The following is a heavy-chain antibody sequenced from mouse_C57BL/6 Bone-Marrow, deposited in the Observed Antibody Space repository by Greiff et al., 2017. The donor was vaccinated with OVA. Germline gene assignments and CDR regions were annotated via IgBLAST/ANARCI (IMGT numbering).Heavy chain of an antibody. CDR1: GYSFTGYY. CDR2: INPSTGGT. J-gene: IGHJ2*01. Sequence: EVMLVESGPELVKPGASVKISCKASGYSFTGYYMNWVKQSPEKSLEWIGEINPSTGGTTYNQKFKAKATLTVDKSSSTAYMQLKSLTSEDSAVYYCARSGFTADYWGQGTTLTVSS. CDR3: ARSGFTADY. V-gene: IGHV1-42*01. D-gene: IGHD3-1*01.